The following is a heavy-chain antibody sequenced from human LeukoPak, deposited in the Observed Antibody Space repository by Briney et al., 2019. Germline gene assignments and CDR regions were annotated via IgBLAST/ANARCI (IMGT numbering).Heavy chain of an antibody. CDR2: ISGSGGST. V-gene: IGHV3-23*01. CDR1: GFTFSSYA. D-gene: IGHD6-19*01. CDR3: AKGYSSGWPRHWFDP. J-gene: IGHJ5*02. Sequence: GGSLRLSCAASGFTFSSYAMSWVRQAPGKGLEWVSAISGSGGSTYYADSVKGRFTISGDNSKNTLYLQMNSLRAEDTAVYYCAKGYSSGWPRHWFDPWGQGTLVTVSS.